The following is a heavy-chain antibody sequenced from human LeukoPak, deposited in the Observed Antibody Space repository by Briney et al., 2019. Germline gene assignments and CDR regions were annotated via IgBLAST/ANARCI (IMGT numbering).Heavy chain of an antibody. CDR2: IYHSGST. CDR3: AGDYGSGSYRFDY. CDR1: GGSISSGDYS. V-gene: IGHV4-30-2*01. D-gene: IGHD3-10*01. Sequence: PSETLSLTCAVSGGSISSGDYSWRWIRQPPGKGLEWIGYIYHSGSTIYNPSLKSRVTISIDRSKNQFSLKLSSVTAADTAVYYCAGDYGSGSYRFDYWGQGTLVTVSS. J-gene: IGHJ4*02.